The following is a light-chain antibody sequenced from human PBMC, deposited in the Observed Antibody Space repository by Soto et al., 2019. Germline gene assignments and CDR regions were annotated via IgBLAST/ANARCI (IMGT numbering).Light chain of an antibody. V-gene: IGLV1-44*01. Sequence: QSVLTQPPSASGTPGQRVTISRSGSSSNIGSNTVNWYQHLPRAAPKLLIQSNNQRPSGVPDRFSGSQSGTSASLAISGLPSEDEADYYCAVWDDSLNGYVFGTGSKLTVL. CDR3: AVWDDSLNGYV. CDR2: SNN. CDR1: SSNIGSNT. J-gene: IGLJ1*01.